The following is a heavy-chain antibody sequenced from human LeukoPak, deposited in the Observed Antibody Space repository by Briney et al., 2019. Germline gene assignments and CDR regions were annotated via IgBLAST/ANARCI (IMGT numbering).Heavy chain of an antibody. CDR1: GFTFSSYW. Sequence: GGSLRLSCAASGFTFSSYWVHWVRQAPGKGLVWVSRIKSDGSSTTYADSVKGRFTISRDNAKNSLSLQMNRLRAEDTAVYYCARVQAASNWGFDYWGQGTLVTVSS. CDR2: IKSDGSST. J-gene: IGHJ4*02. D-gene: IGHD6-13*01. V-gene: IGHV3-74*01. CDR3: ARVQAASNWGFDY.